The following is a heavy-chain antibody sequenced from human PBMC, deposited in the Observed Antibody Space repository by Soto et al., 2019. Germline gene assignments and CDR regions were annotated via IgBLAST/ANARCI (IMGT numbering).Heavy chain of an antibody. V-gene: IGHV4-39*01. CDR3: ARQSALPGMAIWFDP. CDR1: GGSISSSSYY. Sequence: TSETLSLTCTVSGGSISSSSYYWGWIRQPPGKGLEWIGSIYYSGSTYYNPSLKSRATISVDTSKNQFSLKLSSVTAADTAVYYCARQSALPGMAIWFDPWGQGTLVTVSS. D-gene: IGHD6-13*01. J-gene: IGHJ5*02. CDR2: IYYSGST.